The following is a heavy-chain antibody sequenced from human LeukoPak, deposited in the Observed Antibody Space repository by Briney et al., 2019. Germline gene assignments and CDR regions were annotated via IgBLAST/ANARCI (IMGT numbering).Heavy chain of an antibody. CDR2: TYYRSKWYN. V-gene: IGHV6-1*01. CDR3: ARSAGHFDY. CDR1: GDSVSSNSAA. Sequence: SQTLSLTCAISGDSVSSNSAAWNWIRQSPSRCLEWLGRTYYRSKWYNDYTLSVKSRKTINPDTSKNQFFLQLNSVTPEDMAVYYCARSAGHFDYWGQGTLVTVSS. J-gene: IGHJ4*02.